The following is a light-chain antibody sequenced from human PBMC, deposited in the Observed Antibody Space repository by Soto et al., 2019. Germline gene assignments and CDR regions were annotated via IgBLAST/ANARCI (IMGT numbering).Light chain of an antibody. Sequence: QSVLTQPASVSGYPGQSITISCTGTSSDVGGYDYVSWYQLHPGKAPKLMVFEVSNRPSGVSYRFSGSKSGNTASLTISGLQAEDEADYFCSSYSISTAYLFGTGT. V-gene: IGLV2-14*01. J-gene: IGLJ1*01. CDR1: SSDVGGYDY. CDR2: EVS. CDR3: SSYSISTAYL.